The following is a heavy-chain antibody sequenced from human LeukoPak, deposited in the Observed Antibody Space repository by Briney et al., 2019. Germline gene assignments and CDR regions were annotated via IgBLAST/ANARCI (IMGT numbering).Heavy chain of an antibody. CDR2: IAWDDDK. CDR3: AREDWLPEGGFFDY. Sequence: SGPALVKPTQTLTLTCTFSGFSLSTSGMRVSWIRQPRGKALEWLARIAWDDDKFYSTSLKTRLTISKDTSKNQVVLTMTNMDHVDTATYYCAREDWLPEGGFFDYWGQGTLVTVSS. D-gene: IGHD3/OR15-3a*01. V-gene: IGHV2-70*04. CDR1: GFSLSTSGMR. J-gene: IGHJ4*02.